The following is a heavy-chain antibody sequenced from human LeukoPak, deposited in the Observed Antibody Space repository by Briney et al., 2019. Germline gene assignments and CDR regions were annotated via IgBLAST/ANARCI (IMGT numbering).Heavy chain of an antibody. D-gene: IGHD3-10*01. Sequence: GGSLRLSCAASGFTFSSYAISWVRQAPGQGLEWMGGIIPIFGTANYAQKFQGRVTITADESTSTAYMELSSLRSEDTAVYYCARDFGELLLDYWGQGTLVTVSS. V-gene: IGHV1-69*01. J-gene: IGHJ4*02. CDR3: ARDFGELLLDY. CDR1: GFTFSSYA. CDR2: IIPIFGTA.